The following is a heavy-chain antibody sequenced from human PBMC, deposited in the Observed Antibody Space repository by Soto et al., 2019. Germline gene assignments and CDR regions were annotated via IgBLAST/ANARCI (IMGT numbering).Heavy chain of an antibody. J-gene: IGHJ2*01. CDR1: GFTFSSYS. CDR3: ARDSSGWYWYFDL. Sequence: EVQLVESGGGLVQPGGSLRLSCVASGFTFSSYSRNWVRQAPGKGLEWVSYISSSSSTIAYADSVKGRFTISRDNAKNSLYLQMNSLRDEDTAVYYCARDSSGWYWYFDLWGRGTLVTVSS. CDR2: ISSSSSTI. D-gene: IGHD6-19*01. V-gene: IGHV3-48*02.